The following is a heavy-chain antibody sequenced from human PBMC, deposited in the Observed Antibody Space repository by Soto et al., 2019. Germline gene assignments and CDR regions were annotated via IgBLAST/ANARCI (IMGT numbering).Heavy chain of an antibody. V-gene: IGHV1-69*13. D-gene: IGHD5-18*01. Sequence: ASVKDSCKASGDTLSHYGVSWVRQVPGKGLEWMGGTTAILGTRDYAQKFQGRMTITSDESTTTSYMELNSLTSDDTAVYYCAAGDSSDTGDHWGQGTLVTVSS. CDR1: GDTLSHYG. J-gene: IGHJ4*02. CDR3: AAGDSSDTGDH. CDR2: TTAILGTR.